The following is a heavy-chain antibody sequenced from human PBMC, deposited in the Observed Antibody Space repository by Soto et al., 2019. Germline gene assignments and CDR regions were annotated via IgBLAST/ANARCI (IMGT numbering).Heavy chain of an antibody. Sequence: SETLSLTCTVSGGSISSYYWSWIRQPPGKGLEWIGYIYYSGSTNYNPSLKSRVTISVDTSKNQFSLKLSSVTAADTAVYYCGRVGGGAFDIWGKGKMVTVPS. CDR3: GRVGGGAFDI. J-gene: IGHJ3*02. D-gene: IGHD3-16*01. CDR2: IYYSGST. V-gene: IGHV4-59*01. CDR1: GGSISSYY.